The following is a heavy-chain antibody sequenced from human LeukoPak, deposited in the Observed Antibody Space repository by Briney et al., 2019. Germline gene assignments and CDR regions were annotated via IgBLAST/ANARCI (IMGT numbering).Heavy chain of an antibody. J-gene: IGHJ4*02. V-gene: IGHV4-34*01. CDR1: GGSFSCYY. D-gene: IGHD4-17*01. CDR3: ARGTLR. Sequence: SETLSLTCAVYGGSFSCYYWSWIRQPPGKGLEWIGEINHSGSTNYNPSLKSRVTISVDTSKNQFSLKLSSVTAADTAVYYCARGTLRWGQGTLVTVSS. CDR2: INHSGST.